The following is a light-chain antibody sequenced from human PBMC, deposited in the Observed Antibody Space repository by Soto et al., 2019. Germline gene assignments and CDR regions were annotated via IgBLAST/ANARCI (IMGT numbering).Light chain of an antibody. J-gene: IGKJ5*01. CDR3: QQYGSSPLIT. CDR1: QSVSSSY. V-gene: IGKV3-20*01. CDR2: GAS. Sequence: RVVTKSPGALSLGTEGRASLSCIASQSVSSSYLAWYQQKPGQAPRLLIYGASSRATGIPDRFSGSGSGTDFTLTISCLEPEDAAVHYCQQYGSSPLITFGQGTRLEIK.